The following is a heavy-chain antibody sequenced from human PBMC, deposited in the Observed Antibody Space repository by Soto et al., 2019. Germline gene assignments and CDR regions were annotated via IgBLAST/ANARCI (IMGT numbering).Heavy chain of an antibody. J-gene: IGHJ4*02. D-gene: IGHD3-10*01. CDR3: GRVRGIVVGPPIDY. V-gene: IGHV4-34*01. CDR1: GGSLSDYF. Sequence: SETLSLTCVVSGGSLSDYFWSWIRQPPGMALEWIGEINHLGSINYNPSLKSRVTISVDTSKNQFSLKLTSVTSADAAVYYCGRVRGIVVGPPIDYWGQGALVTVSS. CDR2: INHLGSI.